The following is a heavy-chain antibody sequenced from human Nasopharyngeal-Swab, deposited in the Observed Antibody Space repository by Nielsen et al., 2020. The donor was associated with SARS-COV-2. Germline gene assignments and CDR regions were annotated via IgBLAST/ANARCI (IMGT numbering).Heavy chain of an antibody. D-gene: IGHD6-19*01. J-gene: IGHJ4*02. CDR3: AREAVAGYFDY. V-gene: IGHV3-21*01. CDR2: ISSSSSYI. CDR1: GFTFSSYS. Sequence: GESLKISCAASGFTFSSYSMNWVRQAPGKGLEWVSSISSSSSYIYYADSVKGRFTISRDNAKNSLYLQMNSLRAEDTAVYYCAREAVAGYFDYWGQGTLVTVSS.